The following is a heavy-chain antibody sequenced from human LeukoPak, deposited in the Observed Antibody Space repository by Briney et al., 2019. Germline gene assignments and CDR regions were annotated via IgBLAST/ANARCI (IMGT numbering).Heavy chain of an antibody. J-gene: IGHJ4*02. CDR3: ARSNVPKPVDY. Sequence: PSETLSLTCAVYGGSFSGYYWSWIRQPPGKGLEWIGEINHSGSTNYNPSLKSRVTISVDTSKNQFSLKLSSVTAADTAVYYCARSNVPKPVDYWGQGTLVTVSS. V-gene: IGHV4-34*01. CDR2: INHSGST. CDR1: GGSFSGYY.